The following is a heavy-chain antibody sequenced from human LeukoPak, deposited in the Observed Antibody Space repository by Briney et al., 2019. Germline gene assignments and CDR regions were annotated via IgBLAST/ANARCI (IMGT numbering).Heavy chain of an antibody. Sequence: PSETLSLTCTVSGYSISSGYYWGWIRQPPGKGLEWIGSIYHSGSTDYNPSLRSRVTISVDTSKNHFSLQLNSVTAADTAVYYCVRDRFSSAWYEFDSWGQGALVTVSS. CDR3: VRDRFSSAWYEFDS. CDR1: GYSISSGYY. J-gene: IGHJ4*02. CDR2: IYHSGST. D-gene: IGHD6-19*01. V-gene: IGHV4-38-2*02.